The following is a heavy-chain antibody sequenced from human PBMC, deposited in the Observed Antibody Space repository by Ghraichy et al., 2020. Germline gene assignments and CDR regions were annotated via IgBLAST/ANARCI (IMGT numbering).Heavy chain of an antibody. J-gene: IGHJ4*02. CDR2: ISSSSSYT. CDR3: ARGGYYYDSSALDY. V-gene: IGHV3-21*01. Sequence: GGSLRLSCAASGFTFSSYSMNWVRQAPGKGLEWVSVISSSSSYTYYADSVKGRFTISRDNARNSLYLQMNSLRDDDTAVYYCARGGYYYDSSALDYWGQGTLVTVSS. D-gene: IGHD3-22*01. CDR1: GFTFSSYS.